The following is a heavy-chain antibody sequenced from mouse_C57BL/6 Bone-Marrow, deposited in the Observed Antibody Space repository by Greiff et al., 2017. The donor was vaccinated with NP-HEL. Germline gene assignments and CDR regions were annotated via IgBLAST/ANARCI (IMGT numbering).Heavy chain of an antibody. D-gene: IGHD1-1*01. V-gene: IGHV1-15*01. Sequence: VQLQQSGAELVRPGASVTLSCKASGYTFTDYEMHWVKQTPVHGLEWIGAIDPETGGTAYNQKFKGKAILTADKSSSTAYMELRSLTSEDSAVYYCTRRDYYGSSLFAYWGQGTLVTVSA. CDR1: GYTFTDYE. J-gene: IGHJ3*01. CDR3: TRRDYYGSSLFAY. CDR2: IDPETGGT.